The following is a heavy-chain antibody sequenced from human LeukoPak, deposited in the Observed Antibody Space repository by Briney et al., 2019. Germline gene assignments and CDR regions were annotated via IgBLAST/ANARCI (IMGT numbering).Heavy chain of an antibody. D-gene: IGHD5-24*01. CDR1: GGTFSSYA. V-gene: IGHV1-69*05. CDR3: SRDVWEMATTPHFDY. CDR2: IIPIFGTA. J-gene: IGHJ4*02. Sequence: SVKVSCKASGGTFSSYAISWVRQAPGQGLEWMGRIIPIFGTANYAQKFQGGVTITTDESTSTAYMELSSLRSEDTAVYYCSRDVWEMATTPHFDYWGQGTLVTVSS.